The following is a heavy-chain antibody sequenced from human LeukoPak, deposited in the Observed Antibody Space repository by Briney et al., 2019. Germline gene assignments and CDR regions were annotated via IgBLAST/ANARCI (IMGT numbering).Heavy chain of an antibody. V-gene: IGHV4-59*08. Sequence: SETLSLTCTVSGGSISSLYWSWIRQPRGKGLEWIGYIYYTGSTNYNPSLKSRVTMFVDMSKNQFSLRLSSVTAADTAVYYCARHRAYSSSSPFDYWGQGTLVTVSS. CDR1: GGSISSLY. J-gene: IGHJ4*02. CDR3: ARHRAYSSSSPFDY. D-gene: IGHD6-6*01. CDR2: IYYTGST.